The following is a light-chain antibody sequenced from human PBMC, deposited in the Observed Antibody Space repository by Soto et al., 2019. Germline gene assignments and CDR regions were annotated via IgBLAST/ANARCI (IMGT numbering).Light chain of an antibody. CDR3: FLVYSGGVV. Sequence: QAVVTQEPSLTVSPGGTVTLTCGSSTGAVTSGHYPYWFQQKPGQAPRTLIYDTSNKHSWTPARFSGSLLGVKAALTLSGAQPEDEADYYCFLVYSGGVVFGGGTQLTVL. CDR1: TGAVTSGHY. CDR2: DTS. J-gene: IGLJ2*01. V-gene: IGLV7-46*01.